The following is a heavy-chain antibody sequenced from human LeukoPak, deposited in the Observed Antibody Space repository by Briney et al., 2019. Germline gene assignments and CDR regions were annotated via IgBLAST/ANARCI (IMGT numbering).Heavy chain of an antibody. D-gene: IGHD3-16*01. CDR3: ARRGTRRYDYIWGGFYYSYLDY. Sequence: PSETLSLTCTVSGGSISSSSYFWGWIRQPPGKGLEWIGSIYYSGSTNYNPSLKSRVTISVDTSKNQFSLKLSSVTAADTAVYYCARRGTRRYDYIWGGFYYSYLDYWGQGTLVTVSS. CDR2: IYYSGST. J-gene: IGHJ4*02. V-gene: IGHV4-39*07. CDR1: GGSISSSSYF.